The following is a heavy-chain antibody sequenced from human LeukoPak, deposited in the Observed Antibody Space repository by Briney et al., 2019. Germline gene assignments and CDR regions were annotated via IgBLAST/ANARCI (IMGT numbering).Heavy chain of an antibody. CDR2: IKQGGGDE. J-gene: IGHJ3*02. Sequence: GGSLRLSCAASGFTFYSSWMSWVRQAPGKGLEWVANIKQGGGDEYYVDSVKGRFTISRDNARNSLYLQMNSLRGEDTAVYYCAKDPRTISSFDIWGQGTMVTVSS. CDR1: GFTFYSSW. CDR3: AKDPRTISSFDI. V-gene: IGHV3-7*05. D-gene: IGHD3-9*01.